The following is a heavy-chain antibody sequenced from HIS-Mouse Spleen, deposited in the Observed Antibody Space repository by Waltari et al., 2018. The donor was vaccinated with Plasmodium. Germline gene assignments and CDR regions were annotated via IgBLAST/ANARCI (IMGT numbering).Heavy chain of an antibody. CDR3: ARRGGSYYYFDY. Sequence: QLQLQESGPGLVKPSETLSPTCTVSGGSISSSSYYWGWIRQPPGKGLELIGSIYYSGSTYYNPSLKSRVTISVDTSKNQFSLKLSSVTAADTAVYYCARRGGSYYYFDYWGQGTLVTVSS. D-gene: IGHD1-26*01. CDR2: IYYSGST. J-gene: IGHJ4*02. V-gene: IGHV4-39*01. CDR1: GGSISSSSYY.